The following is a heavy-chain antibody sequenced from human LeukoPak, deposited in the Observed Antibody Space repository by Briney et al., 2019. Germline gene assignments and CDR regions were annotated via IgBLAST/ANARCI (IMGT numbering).Heavy chain of an antibody. CDR2: ISSSGSTI. CDR1: GFTFSSYE. V-gene: IGHV3-48*03. CDR3: ARHYCRWGAFDY. Sequence: GGSLRLSCAASGFTFSSYEMNWVRQAPGKGLEGVSYISSSGSTIYYAGSVKDRFTISRDNTENSLYLQMNRLRAEDTAGYYCARHYCRWGAFDYWGQGTLVTVCS. J-gene: IGHJ4*02. D-gene: IGHD2-15*01.